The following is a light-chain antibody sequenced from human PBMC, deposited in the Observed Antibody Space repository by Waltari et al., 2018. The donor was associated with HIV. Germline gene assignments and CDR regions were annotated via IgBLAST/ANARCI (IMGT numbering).Light chain of an antibody. Sequence: DIQITQSPSSLSASVGDTVTITHRASQDISNSLSWFQQQPGKFPKLLVHGAFMLQTGVPSRFRGSGSGTDYTLTVSGLQAEDFAADFRQQYVGLPLTFGGGTRVEI. V-gene: IGKV1-NL1*01. CDR2: GAF. J-gene: IGKJ4*01. CDR3: QQYVGLPLT. CDR1: QDISNS.